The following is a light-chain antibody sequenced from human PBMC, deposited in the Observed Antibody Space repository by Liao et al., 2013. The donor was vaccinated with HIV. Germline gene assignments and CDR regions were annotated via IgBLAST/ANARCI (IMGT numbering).Light chain of an antibody. V-gene: IGLV3-1*01. CDR1: TLDNKY. Sequence: SYEVSQPPSVSVSPGQTASISCSGVTLDNKYACWFQQKPGQSPVMVIYKNVIRPSGIPERFSASNSGNTATLTISRVEGGEAGDEGDYYCQVWDSGSDHPVFGGGTKLTVL. J-gene: IGLJ2*01. CDR2: KNV. CDR3: QVWDSGSDHPV.